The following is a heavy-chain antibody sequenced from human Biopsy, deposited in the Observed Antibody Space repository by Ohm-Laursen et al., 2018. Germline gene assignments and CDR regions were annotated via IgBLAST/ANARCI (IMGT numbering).Heavy chain of an antibody. CDR2: INPNSGNA. J-gene: IGHJ6*02. CDR3: ARVPAYPSIDGYYGLDL. V-gene: IGHV1-2*02. D-gene: IGHD3-9*01. Sequence: GASVKVSCKVSGFTFTQFFKHWIRQAPGHGLEWMGWINPNSGNANYAQSFQGRLTVTRDTSISTAYMELTSLTFDDTAIYYCARVPAYPSIDGYYGLDLWGQGTTVIGSS. CDR1: GFTFTQFF.